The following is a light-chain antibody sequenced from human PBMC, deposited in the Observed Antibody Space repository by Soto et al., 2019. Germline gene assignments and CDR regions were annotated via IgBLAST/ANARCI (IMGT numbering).Light chain of an antibody. V-gene: IGLV2-14*01. CDR2: DVT. Sequence: QSALTQPASVSGSPGQSITISCTGTSSDIGGYNCVSWYQQHPGKAPKVMIYDVTNRPSGVSNRFSGSKSGNTASLTISGLQAEDEADYYCSSYTSSSTPVVFGGGTKLTVL. J-gene: IGLJ2*01. CDR1: SSDIGGYNC. CDR3: SSYTSSSTPVV.